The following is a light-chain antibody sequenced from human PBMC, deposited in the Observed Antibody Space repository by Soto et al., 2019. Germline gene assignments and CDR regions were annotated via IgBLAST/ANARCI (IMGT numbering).Light chain of an antibody. CDR3: SSYTSSSLYV. CDR2: DVS. Sequence: QSVLNQPASVSGSPGQSITISCTGTSSDVGGYDYVSWYQHHPGKAPKLMIYDVSNRPSGVSNRFSGSKSGNTASLTISGLQAEDEADYYCSSYTSSSLYVFGTGTKVT. CDR1: SSDVGGYDY. J-gene: IGLJ1*01. V-gene: IGLV2-14*03.